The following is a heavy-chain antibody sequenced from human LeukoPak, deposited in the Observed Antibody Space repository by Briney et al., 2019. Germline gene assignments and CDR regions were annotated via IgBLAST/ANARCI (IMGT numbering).Heavy chain of an antibody. CDR1: GGTFSSYA. J-gene: IGHJ4*02. CDR3: ARDPTPPYSGSYFALVHFDY. D-gene: IGHD1-26*01. Sequence: SVKVSCKASGGTFSSYAISWVRQAPGQGLEWMGGIIPIFGTANYAQKFQGRVTITADESTSTAYMELSSLRAEDTAVYYCARDPTPPYSGSYFALVHFDYWGQGTLVTVSS. V-gene: IGHV1-69*13. CDR2: IIPIFGTA.